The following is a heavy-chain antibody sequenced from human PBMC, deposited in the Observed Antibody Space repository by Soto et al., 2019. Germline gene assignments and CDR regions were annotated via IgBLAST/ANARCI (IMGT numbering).Heavy chain of an antibody. Sequence: GGSLRLSCAASGFTVSSNYMSWVRQAPGKGPEWVSVIYSGGSTYYADSVKGRFTISRDNSKNTLYLQMNSLRAEDTAVYYCARKGYCSSTSCYAERDFDYWGQGTLVTVSS. CDR2: IYSGGST. CDR1: GFTVSSNY. V-gene: IGHV3-66*01. CDR3: ARKGYCSSTSCYAERDFDY. D-gene: IGHD2-2*01. J-gene: IGHJ4*02.